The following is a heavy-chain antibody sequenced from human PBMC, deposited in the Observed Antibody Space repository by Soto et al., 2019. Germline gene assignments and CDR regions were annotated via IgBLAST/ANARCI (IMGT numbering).Heavy chain of an antibody. CDR2: TSGSGDDT. CDR1: GFTFSNFA. J-gene: IGHJ4*02. Sequence: QLLESGGAFVQPGGSLRLSCVASGFTFSNFAMAWVRQAPGEALEWDSATSGSGDDTFYADSMKGRFTISRDNSKDTLYLQINSLRAEDTAVYYCANPIPKTGTTFGFWGQGTLVTVSS. CDR3: ANPIPKTGTTFGF. D-gene: IGHD1-1*01. V-gene: IGHV3-23*01.